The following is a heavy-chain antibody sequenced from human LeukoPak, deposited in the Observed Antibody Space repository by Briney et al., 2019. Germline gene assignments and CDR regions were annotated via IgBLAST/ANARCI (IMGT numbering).Heavy chain of an antibody. D-gene: IGHD5-18*01. J-gene: IGHJ4*02. CDR2: ISPYNGNT. CDR3: ARVLYSYGYSPFDY. CDR1: GYTFTSYG. V-gene: IGHV1-18*01. Sequence: GASVKVSCKASGYTFTSYGINWVRQAPGQGLEWMGWISPYNGNTNYAQNLQGRVTLTTDTSTTTAYLELRSLRSDDTAVYFCARVLYSYGYSPFDYWGQGTLVTVSS.